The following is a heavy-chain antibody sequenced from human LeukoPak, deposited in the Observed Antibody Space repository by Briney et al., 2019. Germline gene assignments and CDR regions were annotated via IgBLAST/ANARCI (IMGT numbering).Heavy chain of an antibody. Sequence: ASVKVSCKASGGTFSSYAISWVRQAPGQGLEWMGWISAYNGNTNYAQKLQGRVTMTTDTSTSTAYMELRSLRSDDTAVYYCARLTHPTWFDPWGQGTLVTVSS. V-gene: IGHV1-18*01. CDR2: ISAYNGNT. CDR1: GGTFSSYA. CDR3: ARLTHPTWFDP. J-gene: IGHJ5*02. D-gene: IGHD1-14*01.